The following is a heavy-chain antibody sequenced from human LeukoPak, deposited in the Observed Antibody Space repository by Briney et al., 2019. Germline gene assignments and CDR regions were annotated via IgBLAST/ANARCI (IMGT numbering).Heavy chain of an antibody. CDR2: ISAYNGNT. D-gene: IGHD3-22*01. V-gene: IGHV1-18*01. J-gene: IGHJ4*02. CDR1: GYTFTSYG. Sequence: GASVKVSCKASGYTFTSYGISWVRQAPGQGLEWMGWISAYNGNTNYAQKLQGRVTMTTDTSTSTAYMELRSLRSDDTAVYYCARDPYPAGYDSSGYYYGPPNQDQPGRTPLDYWGQGTLVTVSS. CDR3: ARDPYPAGYDSSGYYYGPPNQDQPGRTPLDY.